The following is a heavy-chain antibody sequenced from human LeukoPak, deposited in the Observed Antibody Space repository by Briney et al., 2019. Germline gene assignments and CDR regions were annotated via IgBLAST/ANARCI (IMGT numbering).Heavy chain of an antibody. V-gene: IGHV4-59*11. CDR1: GGTFSRHY. Sequence: SETLSLTCTVSGGTFSRHYWSWIRQPPGKGLEWIAYIDYSGSTNYNPSLKSRLTISVDASKNQVSLKLSSMTAADTAVYYCARTGSTVTMLYPFDHWGQGTLVTVSS. CDR3: ARTGSTVTMLYPFDH. J-gene: IGHJ4*02. D-gene: IGHD4-17*01. CDR2: IDYSGST.